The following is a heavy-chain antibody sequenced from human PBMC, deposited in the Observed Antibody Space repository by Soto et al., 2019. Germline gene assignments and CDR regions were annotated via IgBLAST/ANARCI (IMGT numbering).Heavy chain of an antibody. V-gene: IGHV4-34*01. D-gene: IGHD1-20*01. CDR3: ARGFITGRKARGYYYMDV. Sequence: SETLSLTCAVYGGSFSGYYWSWIRQPPGKGLEWIGEINHSGSTNYNPSLKSRVTISVDTSKNQFSLKLSSVTAADTAVYYCARGFITGRKARGYYYMDVWGKGTTVTVSS. J-gene: IGHJ6*03. CDR1: GGSFSGYY. CDR2: INHSGST.